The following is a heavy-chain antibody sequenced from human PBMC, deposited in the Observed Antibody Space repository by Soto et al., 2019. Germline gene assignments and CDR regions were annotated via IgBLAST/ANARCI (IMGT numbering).Heavy chain of an antibody. CDR1: GGSISNGGYY. CDR3: AGYCGSCSAYEGNFDY. V-gene: IGHV4-31*03. Sequence: QVQLQESGPGLVKPSQTLSLTCTVSGGSISNGGYYWSWIRQHPGKGLEWIGYIYYSGSTYYNPSLNSRVTISVDTSKNQFSLKLSSVTAADTAVYYCAGYCGSCSAYEGNFDYWGQGTLVTVSS. CDR2: IYYSGST. J-gene: IGHJ4*02. D-gene: IGHD2-15*01.